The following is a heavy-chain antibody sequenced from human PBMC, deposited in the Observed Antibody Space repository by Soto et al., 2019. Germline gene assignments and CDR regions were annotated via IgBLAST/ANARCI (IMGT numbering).Heavy chain of an antibody. D-gene: IGHD2-21*02. V-gene: IGHV3-74*01. CDR2: ITSDGKSK. Sequence: GSLRLSCAASGFNFSDHWMDWVRQRPAEGLVWVSRITSDGKSKAYAESVKGRFAISRDNAKNTLYLQMNGLTAEDTAVYYCARESGDWPLNWFDPWGQGTLVTVCS. J-gene: IGHJ5*02. CDR3: ARESGDWPLNWFDP. CDR1: GFNFSDHW.